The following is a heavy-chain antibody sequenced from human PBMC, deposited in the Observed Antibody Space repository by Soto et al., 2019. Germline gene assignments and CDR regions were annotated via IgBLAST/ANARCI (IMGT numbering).Heavy chain of an antibody. J-gene: IGHJ6*02. D-gene: IGHD5-12*01. Sequence: EVQLVQCGAEVKKPGESLRISCKGSGYSFTSYWISWVRQMPGKGLEWMGRIDPSDSYTNYSPSFQGHVTISADKSISTAYLQWSSLKASDTAMYYCARQRYSGYDRLYYGMDVWGQGTTVTVSS. CDR3: ARQRYSGYDRLYYGMDV. V-gene: IGHV5-10-1*03. CDR1: GYSFTSYW. CDR2: IDPSDSYT.